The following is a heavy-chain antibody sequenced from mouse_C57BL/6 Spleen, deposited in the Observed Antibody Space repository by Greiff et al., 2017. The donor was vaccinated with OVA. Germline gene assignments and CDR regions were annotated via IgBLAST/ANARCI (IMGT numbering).Heavy chain of an antibody. D-gene: IGHD2-4*01. V-gene: IGHV1-76*01. Sequence: QVQLQQSGAELVRPGASVKLSCKASGYTFTDYYINWVKQRPGQGLEWIARIYPGSGNTYYNEKFKGKATLTAEKSSSTAYMQLSSLTSEDSAVYFCARGDYDGEFAYWGQGTLVTVSA. CDR1: GYTFTDYY. J-gene: IGHJ3*01. CDR3: ARGDYDGEFAY. CDR2: IYPGSGNT.